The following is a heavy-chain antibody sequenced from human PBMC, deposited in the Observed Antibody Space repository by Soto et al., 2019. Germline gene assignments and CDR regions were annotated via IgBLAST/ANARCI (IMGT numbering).Heavy chain of an antibody. J-gene: IGHJ6*02. CDR3: AKEVASVSYDSNPGDYYYGMDV. D-gene: IGHD3-22*01. CDR1: RFTFSSYG. Sequence: QVQLVESGGAVVQPGRSLRLSCAASRFTFSSYGIHWVLQAPGKGLEGVALISHDGSNNHYADAVKGRFTISRDNSKSTLYLQMNSLRAEDTAGYYCAKEVASVSYDSNPGDYYYGMDVWGPGTTVTVSS. V-gene: IGHV3-30*18. CDR2: ISHDGSNN.